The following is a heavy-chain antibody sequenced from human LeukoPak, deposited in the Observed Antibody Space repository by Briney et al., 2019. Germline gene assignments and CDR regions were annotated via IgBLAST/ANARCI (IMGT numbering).Heavy chain of an antibody. CDR3: ARGWGVRGVFHR. CDR1: GYTFTGYD. V-gene: IGHV1-8*01. Sequence: ASVKVSCKASGYTFTGYDINWVRQATGQGLEWMGWMNTNSGNTGYAQKFQGRVTMTRNTSISTAYMELSSLRSEDTAVYYCARGWGVRGVFHRWGQGTLVTVSS. CDR2: MNTNSGNT. D-gene: IGHD3-10*01. J-gene: IGHJ5*02.